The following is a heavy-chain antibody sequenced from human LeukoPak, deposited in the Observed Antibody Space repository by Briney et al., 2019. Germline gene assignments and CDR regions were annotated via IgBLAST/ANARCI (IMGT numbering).Heavy chain of an antibody. CDR1: GGTFSSYA. CDR2: IIPILGIA. J-gene: IGHJ4*02. CDR3: ARDTVYYYGSGSYFPLDY. D-gene: IGHD3-10*01. Sequence: GASVKVSCKASGGTFSSYAISWVRQAPGQGPEWMGRIIPILGIANYAQKLQGRVTMTTDTSTSTAYMELRSLRSDDTAVYYCARDTVYYYGSGSYFPLDYWGQGTLVTVSS. V-gene: IGHV1-69*04.